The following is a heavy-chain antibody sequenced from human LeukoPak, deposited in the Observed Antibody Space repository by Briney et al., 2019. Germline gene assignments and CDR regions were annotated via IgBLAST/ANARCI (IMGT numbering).Heavy chain of an antibody. CDR2: ISSSSSYI. Sequence: GGSLRLSCAASGFTFSSYSVNWVRQAPGKGLEWVSSISSSSSYIYYADSVKGRFTISRDNAKNSLYLQMNSLRAEDTAVYYCARDTHYYGSGSPAFDLWGRGTMVTVSS. CDR1: GFTFSSYS. CDR3: ARDTHYYGSGSPAFDL. D-gene: IGHD3-10*01. V-gene: IGHV3-21*01. J-gene: IGHJ3*01.